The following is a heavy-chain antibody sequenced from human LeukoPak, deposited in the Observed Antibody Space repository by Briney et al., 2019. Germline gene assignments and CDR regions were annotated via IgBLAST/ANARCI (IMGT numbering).Heavy chain of an antibody. CDR1: GLTVSDNF. CDR2: FYSGGST. Sequence: GGSLRLSCAASGLTVSDNFISWVRQAPGKGLEWGSVFYSGGSTYHAESVKGRFIISRDNSKNTVFLQMNSLRADDTGVYYCARDGGNYGNSNYYYGMDVWGQGTTVTVSS. V-gene: IGHV3-66*01. D-gene: IGHD3-10*01. J-gene: IGHJ6*02. CDR3: ARDGGNYGNSNYYYGMDV.